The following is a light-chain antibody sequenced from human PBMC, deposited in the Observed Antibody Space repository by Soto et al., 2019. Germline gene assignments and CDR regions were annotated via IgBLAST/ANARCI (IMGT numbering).Light chain of an antibody. CDR1: KNDIGVYDF. CDR2: EVV. CDR3: ATRDNSLSRWV. V-gene: IGLV2-8*01. Sequence: QSALTQPPSASGSPGQSVTISCSGTKNDIGVYDFVSWYQHHPGKAPRLIIYEVVQRPSGVPDRLSGSKSGTSASLAISGLRSEDEADYYCATRDNSLSRWVFGGGTKLTVL. J-gene: IGLJ3*02.